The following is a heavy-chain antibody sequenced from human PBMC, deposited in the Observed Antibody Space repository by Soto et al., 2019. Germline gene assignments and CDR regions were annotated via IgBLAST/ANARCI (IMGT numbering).Heavy chain of an antibody. J-gene: IGHJ6*02. Sequence: SETLSLTCAVSGYSIISGYYWGLIRQPPGKGLEWIGSFYHSGSTYYNPSLKSRVTISVDTSKNQFSLKLSSVTAADTAVYYCARQGVGMATVTVGHYYYYGMDVWGQGTTVTVSS. CDR2: FYHSGST. CDR3: ARQGVGMATVTVGHYYYYGMDV. CDR1: GYSIISGYY. D-gene: IGHD2-21*01. V-gene: IGHV4-38-2*01.